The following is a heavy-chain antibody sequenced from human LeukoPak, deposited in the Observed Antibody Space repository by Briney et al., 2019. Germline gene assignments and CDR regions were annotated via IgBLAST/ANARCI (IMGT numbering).Heavy chain of an antibody. J-gene: IGHJ4*02. CDR2: ISDDGSNK. Sequence: GGSLRLSCAASGFKISSYGMHWVRQAPGKGLEWVAVISDDGSNKYYADSVKGRFTISRDNSKNTLYLQMNSLRAEGTAVYYCAKETGYSSGWCFDYWGQGTLVTVSS. CDR3: AKETGYSSGWCFDY. V-gene: IGHV3-30*18. D-gene: IGHD6-19*01. CDR1: GFKISSYG.